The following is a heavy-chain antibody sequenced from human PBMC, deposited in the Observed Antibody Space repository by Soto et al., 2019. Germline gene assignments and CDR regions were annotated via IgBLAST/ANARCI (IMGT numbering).Heavy chain of an antibody. CDR1: GFTFSSYA. V-gene: IGHV3-23*01. D-gene: IGHD3-22*01. J-gene: IGHJ4*02. Sequence: GGSLRLSCAASGFTFSSYAMSWVRQAPGKGLEWVSAISGSGGSTYYADSVKGRFTISRDNSKNTLYLQMNSLRAEDTAVYYCAKDAPTAYYYDSSGLLKTRFDYWGQGTLVTVSS. CDR2: ISGSGGST. CDR3: AKDAPTAYYYDSSGLLKTRFDY.